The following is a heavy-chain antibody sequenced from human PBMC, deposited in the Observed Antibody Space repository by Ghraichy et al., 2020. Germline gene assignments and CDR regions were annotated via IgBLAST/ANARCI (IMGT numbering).Heavy chain of an antibody. CDR3: ARDNGDYYRHDY. Sequence: SETLSLTCTVSGGSISTYYWSWIRQPPGKGLEWIGYVYYRGSTNYNPSLKSRVTISVDTSNNHFSLKLSSVTAADTAVYYCARDNGDYYRHDYWGQGPLVTVA. CDR1: GGSISTYY. V-gene: IGHV4-59*01. CDR2: VYYRGST. D-gene: IGHD4-17*01. J-gene: IGHJ4*02.